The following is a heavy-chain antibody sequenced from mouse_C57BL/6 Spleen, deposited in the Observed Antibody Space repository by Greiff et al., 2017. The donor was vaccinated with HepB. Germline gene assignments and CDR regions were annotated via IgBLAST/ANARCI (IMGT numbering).Heavy chain of an antibody. D-gene: IGHD2-4*01. J-gene: IGHJ3*01. V-gene: IGHV1-22*01. CDR3: APIYYDYSWFAY. CDR1: GYTFTDYN. CDR2: INPNNGGT. Sequence: VQLQQSGPELVKPGASVKMSCKASGYTFTDYNMHWVKQSHGKSLEWIGYINPNNGGTSYNQKFKGKATLTVNKSSSTAYMELRSLTSEDSAVYYCAPIYYDYSWFAYWGQGTLVTVSA.